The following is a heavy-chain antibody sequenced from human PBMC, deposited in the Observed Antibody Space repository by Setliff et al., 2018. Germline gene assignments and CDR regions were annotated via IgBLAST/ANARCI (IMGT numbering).Heavy chain of an antibody. J-gene: IGHJ6*03. CDR2: IYTSWSS. Sequence: SETLSLTCTVSGGSISSSSYYWSWIRQPPGKGLEWIGHIYTSWSSNYNPSLKSRVTMSIDTSKNQFSLNLSSVTAADTAVYYCARVTGFLYIDVWGKGTTVTVSS. V-gene: IGHV4-61*09. CDR3: ARVTGFLYIDV. D-gene: IGHD3-3*01. CDR1: GGSISSSSYY.